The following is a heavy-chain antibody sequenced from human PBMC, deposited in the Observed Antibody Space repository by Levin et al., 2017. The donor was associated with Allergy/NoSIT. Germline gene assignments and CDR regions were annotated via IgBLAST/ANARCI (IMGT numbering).Heavy chain of an antibody. CDR3: ARDRGVGAVQYGMDV. D-gene: IGHD3-10*01. V-gene: IGHV3-11*01. CDR1: GFTFSDYY. Sequence: GESLKISCAASGFTFSDYYMSWIRQAPGKGLEWVSYISSSGSTIYYADSVKGRFTISRDNAKNSLYLQMNSLRAEDTAVYYCARDRGVGAVQYGMDVWGQGTTVTVSS. CDR2: ISSSGSTI. J-gene: IGHJ6*02.